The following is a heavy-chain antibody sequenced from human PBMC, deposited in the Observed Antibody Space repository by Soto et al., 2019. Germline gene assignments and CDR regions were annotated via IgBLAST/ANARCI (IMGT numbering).Heavy chain of an antibody. Sequence: QVQLQESGPGLVKPSQTLSLTCTVSGGSISSGDYYWSWIRQPPGKGLEWIGYIYYSGSTYYNPSLKRRVTISVDTSKNQFSLKLSSVTAADTAVYYCARIVVVAKGNYGMDVWGQGTTVTVSS. CDR1: GGSISSGDYY. D-gene: IGHD3-22*01. CDR3: ARIVVVAKGNYGMDV. CDR2: IYYSGST. V-gene: IGHV4-30-4*01. J-gene: IGHJ6*02.